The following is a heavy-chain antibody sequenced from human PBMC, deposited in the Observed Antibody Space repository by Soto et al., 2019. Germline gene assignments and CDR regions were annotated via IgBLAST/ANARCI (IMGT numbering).Heavy chain of an antibody. V-gene: IGHV1-46*01. CDR3: ATVGGSYYHFDY. Sequence: GASVKVSCKASGYTFTSYYMHWVRQAPGQGLEWMGIINPSGGSTSYAQKFQGRVTMTKDTSTDTVYMELSSLRSEDTAVYYCATVGGSYYHFDYWGQGTLVTVSS. D-gene: IGHD1-26*01. CDR1: GYTFTSYY. CDR2: INPSGGST. J-gene: IGHJ4*02.